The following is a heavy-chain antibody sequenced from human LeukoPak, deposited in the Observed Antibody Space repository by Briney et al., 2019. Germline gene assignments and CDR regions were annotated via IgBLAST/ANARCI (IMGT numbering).Heavy chain of an antibody. CDR1: GFTFSTYW. V-gene: IGHV3-74*01. CDR3: ARDLRGIRDY. D-gene: IGHD2-15*01. CDR2: INPDGSRT. J-gene: IGHJ4*02. Sequence: GGSLRLSCAASGFTFSTYWMHWVRQAPGKGLVWVSRINPDGSRTDYADSVKGRFTITRDNAENTLYLQMDSLRAEDTAVYFCARDLRGIRDYWGQGTLATVSS.